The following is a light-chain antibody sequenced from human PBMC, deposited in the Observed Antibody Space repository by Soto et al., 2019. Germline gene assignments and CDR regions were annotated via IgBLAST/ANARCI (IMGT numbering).Light chain of an antibody. J-gene: IGLJ3*02. Sequence: QSLLTQSPSASGTPGQRVTISCSGSTPNIGSNVVDWFQQFPGTAPKLLIYSDNQRPSGVPDRFSGSRSGTSASLAISGLQSEDEADYYCASWDDSLSVWVFGGGTKLTVL. V-gene: IGLV1-44*01. CDR1: TPNIGSNV. CDR2: SDN. CDR3: ASWDDSLSVWV.